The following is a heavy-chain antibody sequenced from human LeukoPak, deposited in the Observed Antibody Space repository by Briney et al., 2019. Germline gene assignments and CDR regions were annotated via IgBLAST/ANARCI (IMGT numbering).Heavy chain of an antibody. Sequence: GGPLRLSCAASGFTFSSYGMNWVRQAPGKGLEWVSYISSSGSNIYYADSVKGRFTISRDNAKNSLYLQMNSLRAEDTAVYYCVRDEVTGSSYGYYFDYWGQGALVTVSS. CDR3: VRDEVTGSSYGYYFDY. D-gene: IGHD5-18*01. V-gene: IGHV3-48*03. CDR2: ISSSGSNI. J-gene: IGHJ4*02. CDR1: GFTFSSYG.